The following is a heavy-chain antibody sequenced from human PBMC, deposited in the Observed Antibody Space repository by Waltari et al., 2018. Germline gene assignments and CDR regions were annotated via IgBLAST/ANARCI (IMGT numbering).Heavy chain of an antibody. J-gene: IGHJ4*02. CDR1: GGSISSHY. V-gene: IGHV4-59*11. CDR3: ASLLSRDLGLDY. CDR2: IYYSGST. Sequence: QVQLQESGPGLVKPSETLSLTCTVSGGSISSHYWSWIRSPPGKGLEWIGYIYYSGSTNYNPSLKSRVTISVDTSKNQFSLKLSSVTAADTAVYYCASLLSRDLGLDYWGQGTLVTVSS. D-gene: IGHD3-16*01.